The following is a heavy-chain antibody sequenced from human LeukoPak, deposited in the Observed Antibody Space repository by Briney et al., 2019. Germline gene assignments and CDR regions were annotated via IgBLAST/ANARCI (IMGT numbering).Heavy chain of an antibody. CDR2: IKSKTDGGTT. D-gene: IGHD1-26*01. V-gene: IGHV3-15*01. CDR1: GFTFSNAW. J-gene: IGHJ5*02. CDR3: TTEVGILGATRGSWGLDP. Sequence: GGSLRLSCAASGFTFSNAWMSWVRQAPGKGLEWVGRIKSKTDGGTTDYAAPVKGRFTISRDDSKNPLYLQMTSLKTEDTAVYYCTTEVGILGATRGSWGLDPRGQGTLVTVSS.